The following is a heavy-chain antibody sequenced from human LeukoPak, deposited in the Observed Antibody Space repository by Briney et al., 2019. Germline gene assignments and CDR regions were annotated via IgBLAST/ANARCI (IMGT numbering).Heavy chain of an antibody. CDR3: ARGGSYTPFFDY. D-gene: IGHD1-26*01. CDR1: GGSINNRSYY. Sequence: SETLSLTCTVSGGSINNRSYYWGWIRQPPGKGLEWTGNIYYSGSTYYNPSLKSRVTISVDTSKNQFSLKLRSVTAADTAVYYCARGGSYTPFFDYWGQGTLVTVSS. V-gene: IGHV4-39*07. CDR2: IYYSGST. J-gene: IGHJ4*02.